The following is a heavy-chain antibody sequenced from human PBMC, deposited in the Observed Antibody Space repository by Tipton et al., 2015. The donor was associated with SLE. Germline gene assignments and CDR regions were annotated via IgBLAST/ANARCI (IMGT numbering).Heavy chain of an antibody. CDR1: GFTFSSYW. CDR2: IKQNGREK. CDR3: VKDRQVGGLESLV. V-gene: IGHV3-7*01. D-gene: IGHD1-26*01. Sequence: GSLRLSFAASGFTFSSYWMSWVRQAPGKGREGVANIKQNGREKHWLDSVKGRFTISRDGAKNTLYLQRNSLRVGETAGYYCVKDRQVGGLESLVWGQGTMVTVSS. J-gene: IGHJ3*01.